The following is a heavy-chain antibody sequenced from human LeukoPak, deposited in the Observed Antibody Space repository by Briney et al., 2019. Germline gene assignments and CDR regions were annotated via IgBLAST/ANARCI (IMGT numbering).Heavy chain of an antibody. CDR3: AKAGRYSYGYGFDY. D-gene: IGHD5-18*01. V-gene: IGHV3-74*01. J-gene: IGHJ4*02. Sequence: PGGSLRLSCAASGFTFSSYWIHWVRQAPGKGLVWVSRINSDGSSTSYADSVKGRFTISRDNAKNTLYLQMNSLRAEDTAVYYCAKAGRYSYGYGFDYWGQGTLVTVSS. CDR2: INSDGSST. CDR1: GFTFSSYW.